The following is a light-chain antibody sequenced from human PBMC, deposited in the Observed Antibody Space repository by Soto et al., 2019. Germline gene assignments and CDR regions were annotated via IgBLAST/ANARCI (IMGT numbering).Light chain of an antibody. Sequence: DYQVTQSPSTLSASVGARVTITCRASQNIYTWLAWYQQKPGIAPKLLIHKASTLESGVTSRFSGSGFGKEFTLTISGLQPEDSATYYCQQYERYSTFGQGTKVDI. V-gene: IGKV1-5*03. J-gene: IGKJ1*01. CDR1: QNIYTW. CDR3: QQYERYST. CDR2: KAS.